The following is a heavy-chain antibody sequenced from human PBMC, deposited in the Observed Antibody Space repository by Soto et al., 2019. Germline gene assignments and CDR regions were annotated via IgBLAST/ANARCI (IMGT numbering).Heavy chain of an antibody. CDR2: ISGSGGST. CDR1: GFTFSSYA. Sequence: PGGSLRLSCAASGFTFSSYAMSWVRQAPGKGLEWVSAISGSGGSTYYADSVKGRFTISRDNAKNSLYLQMNSLRAEDTAVYYCARVEYDFWSAPGSYYYYMDVWGKGTTVTVSS. V-gene: IGHV3-23*01. CDR3: ARVEYDFWSAPGSYYYYMDV. J-gene: IGHJ6*03. D-gene: IGHD3-3*01.